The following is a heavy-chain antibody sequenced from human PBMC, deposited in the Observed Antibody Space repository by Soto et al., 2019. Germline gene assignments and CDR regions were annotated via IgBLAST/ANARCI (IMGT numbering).Heavy chain of an antibody. Sequence: QVQLQQWGAGLLKPSETLSLTCAVYGGSFSGYYWSWIRQPPGKGLEWIGEINHSGSTNYNPSLSSRVTISVDTSKNQFSLKLSSVTAADTAVYYCAREYGAYGVIDYWGQGTLVTVSS. CDR1: GGSFSGYY. CDR3: AREYGAYGVIDY. D-gene: IGHD4-17*01. V-gene: IGHV4-34*01. CDR2: INHSGST. J-gene: IGHJ4*02.